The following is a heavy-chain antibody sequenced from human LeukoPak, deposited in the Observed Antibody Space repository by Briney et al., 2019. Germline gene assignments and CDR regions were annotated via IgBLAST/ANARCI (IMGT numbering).Heavy chain of an antibody. Sequence: PGGSLRLSRAASVFTFSSYAMSWVRPAPGRGGEWVSAISGSGGSTYYADSVKGGFTISRDNSKNTLYLQMNSLRAEDTAVYYCAKDRNDWLPLDYWGQGTLVTVSS. J-gene: IGHJ4*02. CDR3: AKDRNDWLPLDY. V-gene: IGHV3-23*01. CDR2: ISGSGGST. D-gene: IGHD3-9*01. CDR1: VFTFSSYA.